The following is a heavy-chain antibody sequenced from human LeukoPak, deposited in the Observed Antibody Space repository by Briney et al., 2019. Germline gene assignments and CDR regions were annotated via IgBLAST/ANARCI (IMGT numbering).Heavy chain of an antibody. V-gene: IGHV1-46*01. Sequence: ASVKVSCKASGYTFTSYYIHWVRQAPGQGLERMGIINPSGGSTSYAQKFQGRVTMTRDTSTSTIYMELSSLRSEDTAVYYCARDHVEYSGSSAWFDPWGQGTLVTVS. CDR1: GYTFTSYY. CDR2: INPSGGST. CDR3: ARDHVEYSGSSAWFDP. D-gene: IGHD6-6*01. J-gene: IGHJ5*02.